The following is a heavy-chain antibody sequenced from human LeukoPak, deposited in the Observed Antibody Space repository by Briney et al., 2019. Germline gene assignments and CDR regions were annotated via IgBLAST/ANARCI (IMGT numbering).Heavy chain of an antibody. Sequence: PGGSLRLSCVASGFTFSRHGMNWVRQAPGKGLEWVSGISPSGDIKYYVDSVKGRFTISRDNSKNTLHLQMNSLRGEDTAVYYCARPSYSSGWSFFDYWGQGTLVTVSS. CDR3: ARPSYSSGWSFFDY. V-gene: IGHV3-23*01. CDR1: GFTFSRHG. J-gene: IGHJ4*02. CDR2: ISPSGDIK. D-gene: IGHD6-19*01.